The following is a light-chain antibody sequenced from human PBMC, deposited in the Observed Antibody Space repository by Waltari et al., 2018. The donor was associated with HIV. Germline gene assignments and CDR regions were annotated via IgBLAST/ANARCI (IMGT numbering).Light chain of an antibody. V-gene: IGLV6-57*01. CDR1: SGSIASNY. CDR3: QSYDSSNPWV. Sequence: NFMLTQPHSVSESPGKTVTISCTRSSGSIASNYVQWYQQRPGSSPTTVIYEDNQRPSGVPDRFSGSIDSSSTSASLTISGLTTEDEADYYCQSYDSSNPWVFGGGTKLTVL. CDR2: EDN. J-gene: IGLJ3*02.